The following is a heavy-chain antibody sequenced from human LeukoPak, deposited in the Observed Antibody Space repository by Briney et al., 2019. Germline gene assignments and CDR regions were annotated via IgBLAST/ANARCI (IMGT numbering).Heavy chain of an antibody. J-gene: IGHJ6*03. CDR3: AREGVEGAESEYYYFYMDV. D-gene: IGHD1-26*01. CDR1: GYTFTRLY. V-gene: IGHV1-46*01. CDR2: INPGGGTT. Sequence: ASVKVSCKPSGYTFTRLYIHWVRQAPGQGLEWMGIINPGGGTTNYAQKFQGRVTMTRDMSTRTVYMELRSLRSEDTAVYYCAREGVEGAESEYYYFYMDVWGKGTTVTVSS.